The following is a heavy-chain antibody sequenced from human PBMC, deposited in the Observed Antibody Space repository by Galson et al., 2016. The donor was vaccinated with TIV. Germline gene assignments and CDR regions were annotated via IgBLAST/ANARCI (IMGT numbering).Heavy chain of an antibody. J-gene: IGHJ6*02. CDR1: GFTLSDYY. D-gene: IGHD1-26*01. CDR2: ISYSGSAK. CDR3: ARYRGKSYALDV. Sequence: SLRLSCAASGFTLSDYYMTWIRQAPGKGLEWLSHISYSGSAKYDADSMKGRLTMSRDNAKNSMYLGMSSLRAEDTAVYYCARYRGKSYALDVWGQGTAVTVSS. V-gene: IGHV3-11*01.